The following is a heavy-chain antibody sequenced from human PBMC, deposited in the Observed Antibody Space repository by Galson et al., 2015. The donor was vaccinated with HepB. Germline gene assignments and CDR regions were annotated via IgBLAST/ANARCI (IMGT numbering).Heavy chain of an antibody. CDR3: AKDHYSSTSCPFDY. CDR2: ISWNSGSI. V-gene: IGHV3-9*01. D-gene: IGHD2-2*01. J-gene: IGHJ4*02. Sequence: SLRLSCAASGFTFDDYAMHWVRQAPGKGLEWVSGISWNSGSIGYADSVKGRFTISRDNAKNSLYLQMNSLRAEDTALYYCAKDHYSSTSCPFDYSGQGTLVNVSS. CDR1: GFTFDDYA.